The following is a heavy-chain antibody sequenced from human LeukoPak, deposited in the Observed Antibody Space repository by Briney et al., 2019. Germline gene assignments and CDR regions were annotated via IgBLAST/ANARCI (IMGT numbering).Heavy chain of an antibody. D-gene: IGHD1-1*01. CDR3: AKGRVPGGY. Sequence: SETLSLTCTVSGRSMSNSYWSWIRQPPRKGLEWIGSILYSGSTNYNPSLKSRVTISKDTSKNQFSLKLSSVTAADTAVYYCAKGRVPGGYWGQGTLVTVSS. CDR1: GRSMSNSY. V-gene: IGHV4-59*01. CDR2: ILYSGST. J-gene: IGHJ4*02.